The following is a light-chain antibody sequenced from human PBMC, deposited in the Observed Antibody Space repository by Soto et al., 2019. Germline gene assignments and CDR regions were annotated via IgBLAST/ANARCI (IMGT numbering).Light chain of an antibody. CDR2: KAS. CDR3: QQYNSYST. J-gene: IGKJ1*01. Sequence: DIQMTQSPSTLSASVGDRVTITCRASQSISSWLAWYQQKPGKAPKLLIYKASSLASGVPSRFSGSGSGTEITLTISSLQPDDFATYYCQQYNSYSTFGQGTKVEIK. CDR1: QSISSW. V-gene: IGKV1-5*03.